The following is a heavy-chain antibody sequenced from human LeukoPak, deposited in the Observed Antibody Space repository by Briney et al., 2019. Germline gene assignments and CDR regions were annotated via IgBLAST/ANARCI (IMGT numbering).Heavy chain of an antibody. D-gene: IGHD5-24*01. J-gene: IGHJ4*02. Sequence: ASVKVSCKTSGYTFTGYYIHWMRQAPGQGLEWMGRINPNSGGTNYAQKFQGRVTMTRDTSISTAYMELSRLRSDDTAVYYCASERWLQLDYWGQGTLVTVSS. CDR3: ASERWLQLDY. V-gene: IGHV1-2*06. CDR1: GYTFTGYY. CDR2: INPNSGGT.